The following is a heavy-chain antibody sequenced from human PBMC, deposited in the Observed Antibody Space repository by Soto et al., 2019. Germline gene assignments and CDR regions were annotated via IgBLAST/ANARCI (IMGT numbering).Heavy chain of an antibody. CDR3: AVGGNYLSMDV. V-gene: IGHV1-46*01. D-gene: IGHD4-4*01. CDR2: INPDGGGT. Sequence: QVQLVQSGAEVKKPGVSVKVSCKASGYTFTSYYMHWVRLAPGQGLEWMGIINPDGGGTSYAQQFQGRVIMTRDTSTSTVYMEMSRLRSEDTAVYYCAVGGNYLSMDVWGQGTMVTVSS. CDR1: GYTFTSYY. J-gene: IGHJ6*02.